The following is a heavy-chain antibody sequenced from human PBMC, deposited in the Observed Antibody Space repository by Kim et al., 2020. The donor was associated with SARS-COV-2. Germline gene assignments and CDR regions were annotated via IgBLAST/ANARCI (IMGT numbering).Heavy chain of an antibody. V-gene: IGHV3-21*01. J-gene: IGHJ5*02. Sequence: YYAGSGKGRVDISRDNAMNSLYLQMNSLKVEDTAVYYWAGDAGSYWYDFDPWGQGTLVSVSS. D-gene: IGHD6-19*01. CDR3: AGDAGSYWYDFDP.